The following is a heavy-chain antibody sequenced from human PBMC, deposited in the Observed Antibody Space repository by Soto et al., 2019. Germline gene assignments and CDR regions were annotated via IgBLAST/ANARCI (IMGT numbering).Heavy chain of an antibody. CDR2: IDWDDDK. V-gene: IGHV2-70*04. Sequence: SGPTLVNPTQTLTLTCTFSGFSLSSKGMRVSWIRQPPGKALEWLARIDWDDDKFYSPSLRTRLTISKDTSKNQVVLTMTNVDPKDTATYYCARSPGGFTVATYFFDYWGQGTLVTVSS. CDR3: ARSPGGFTVATYFFDY. D-gene: IGHD4-17*01. CDR1: GFSLSSKGMR. J-gene: IGHJ4*02.